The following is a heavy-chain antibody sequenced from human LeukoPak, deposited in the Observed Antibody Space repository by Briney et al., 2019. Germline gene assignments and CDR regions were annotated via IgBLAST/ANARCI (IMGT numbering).Heavy chain of an antibody. V-gene: IGHV3-64*01. J-gene: IGHJ4*02. Sequence: GGSLRLSCAASGFTFSSYAMDWVRQAPGKGLEYVSAISSNGGSTYYANSVKGRFTISRDNSKNTLYLKMGSLSAEDMAVYYCARSEWELNLYFDFWGQGTLVTVSS. CDR1: GFTFSSYA. CDR3: ARSEWELNLYFDF. CDR2: ISSNGGST. D-gene: IGHD1-26*01.